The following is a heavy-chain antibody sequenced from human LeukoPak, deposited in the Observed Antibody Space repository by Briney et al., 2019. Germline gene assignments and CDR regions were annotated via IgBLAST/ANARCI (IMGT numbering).Heavy chain of an antibody. J-gene: IGHJ6*02. Sequence: GGSLRLSCAASGFTFNKYGMHWVRQAPGKGLEWVALIWYDGSNKNYADSVKGRFTISRDNSKNTLDLQMNSLRATDTTVYYCGRQGFWSGSQYYYYGMDVWGQGTTVTVSS. CDR1: GFTFNKYG. CDR3: GRQGFWSGSQYYYYGMDV. V-gene: IGHV3-33*01. D-gene: IGHD3-3*01. CDR2: IWYDGSNK.